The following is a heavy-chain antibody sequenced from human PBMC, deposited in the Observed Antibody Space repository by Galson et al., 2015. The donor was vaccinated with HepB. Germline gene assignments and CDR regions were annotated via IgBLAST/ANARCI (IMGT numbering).Heavy chain of an antibody. CDR3: ARDRGHSLIAAAGTYFDY. CDR2: IIPIFGTA. V-gene: IGHV1-69*13. D-gene: IGHD6-13*01. Sequence: SVKVSCKASGGTFSSYAISWVRQAPGQGLEWMGGIIPIFGTANYAQKFQGRVTITADESTSTAYMELSGLRSEDTAVYYCARDRGHSLIAAAGTYFDYWGQGTLVTVSS. CDR1: GGTFSSYA. J-gene: IGHJ4*02.